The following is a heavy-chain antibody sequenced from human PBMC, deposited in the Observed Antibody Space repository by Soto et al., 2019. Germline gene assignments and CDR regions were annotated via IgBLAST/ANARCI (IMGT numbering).Heavy chain of an antibody. V-gene: IGHV4-34*01. CDR1: GGSFSGYY. CDR3: ARGLSYYYDNSGYFPSYYFDY. Sequence: SDTLSLTCAVYGGSFSGYYWSWIRQPPGKGLEWIGEINHSGSTNYNPSLKSRVTISVDTSKNQFSLKLSSVTAADTAVYYCARGLSYYYDNSGYFPSYYFDYWGQGTLVTVSS. D-gene: IGHD3-22*01. CDR2: INHSGST. J-gene: IGHJ4*02.